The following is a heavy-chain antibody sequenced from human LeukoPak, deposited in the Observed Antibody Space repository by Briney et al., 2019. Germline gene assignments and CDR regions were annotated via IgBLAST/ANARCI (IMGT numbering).Heavy chain of an antibody. CDR3: ARAMDTAMGPYFDY. D-gene: IGHD5-18*01. V-gene: IGHV3-30*04. Sequence: GGPLRLSCAPSGLTYRVYSMHCARDSPEKALIWVAFTSSDGNNQFYAESVNGRFIISRGNSKNTLYLQVNSLRAEDTAVYYCARAMDTAMGPYFDYWG. CDR2: TSSDGNNQ. J-gene: IGHJ4*01. CDR1: GLTYRVYS.